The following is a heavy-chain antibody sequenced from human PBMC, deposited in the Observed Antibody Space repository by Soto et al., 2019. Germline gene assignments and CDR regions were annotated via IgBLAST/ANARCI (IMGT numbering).Heavy chain of an antibody. Sequence: QVQLQESGPGLVKPSQTLSLTCTVSGGSISSGGYYWSWIRQHPGKGLEWIGYIYYSGSTYYNPSPKSRVTISVNTSKNQVSLKLSSVTAADTAVYDCARVFGFGGMDVWGQGTTVTVSS. J-gene: IGHJ6*02. V-gene: IGHV4-31*03. CDR1: GGSISSGGYY. CDR3: ARVFGFGGMDV. D-gene: IGHD3-10*01. CDR2: IYYSGST.